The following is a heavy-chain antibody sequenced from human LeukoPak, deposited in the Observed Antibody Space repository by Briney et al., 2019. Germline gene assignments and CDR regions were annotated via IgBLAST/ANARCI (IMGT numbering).Heavy chain of an antibody. J-gene: IGHJ4*02. CDR1: GFTFSSYA. V-gene: IGHV3-30-3*01. D-gene: IGHD1-26*01. CDR2: ISYDGSNK. Sequence: GGSLRLSCAASGFTFSSYAMHWVRQAPGKGLEWVAVISYDGSNKYYADSVKGRFTISRDNSKNTLYLQMNSLRAEDPAVYYCARERYSGSYFRDFDYWGQGTLVTVSS. CDR3: ARERYSGSYFRDFDY.